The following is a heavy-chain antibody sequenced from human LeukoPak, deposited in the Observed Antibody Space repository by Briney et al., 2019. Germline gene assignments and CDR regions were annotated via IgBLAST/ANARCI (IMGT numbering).Heavy chain of an antibody. V-gene: IGHV3-11*06. CDR1: GFTFSDYY. CDR2: ISSSSSYT. D-gene: IGHD6-19*01. CDR3: TRVVSVASYYFDY. Sequence: GGSLRLSCAASGFTFSDYYMSWIRQAPGKGLEWISYISSSSSYTLFADSVKGRFTISRDNAKNSLYLQMNSLRTEDTAVYYCTRVVSVASYYFDYCGQGTLVTVSS. J-gene: IGHJ4*02.